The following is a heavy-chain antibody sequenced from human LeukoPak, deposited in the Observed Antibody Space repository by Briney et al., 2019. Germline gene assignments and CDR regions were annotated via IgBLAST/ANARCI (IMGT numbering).Heavy chain of an antibody. Sequence: SETLSLTCTVSGDSISSFYWSWIRQPPGKELEWIGYISYSGSTNYNPSLKSRVTISVDTSKNQFSLKLTSVTAADTAVYYCARDRYCSSTSCLGVNWFDPWGQGTLVTVSS. CDR1: GDSISSFY. V-gene: IGHV4-59*12. CDR2: ISYSGST. J-gene: IGHJ5*02. D-gene: IGHD2-2*01. CDR3: ARDRYCSSTSCLGVNWFDP.